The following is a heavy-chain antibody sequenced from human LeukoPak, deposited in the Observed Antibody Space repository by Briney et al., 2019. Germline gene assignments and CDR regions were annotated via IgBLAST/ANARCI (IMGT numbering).Heavy chain of an antibody. CDR3: ARDLHYYGSGTPGAFDY. CDR1: GGSISSSGYY. D-gene: IGHD3-10*01. V-gene: IGHV4-30-2*01. Sequence: SETLTLTCTVSGGSISSSGYYWSWIRQPPGKGLEWIGYIHHSGGTYYNPSLRSRVTISVDRSKNQFSLKLSSVTAADTAVYYCARDLHYYGSGTPGAFDYWGQGTLVTVSS. CDR2: IHHSGGT. J-gene: IGHJ4*02.